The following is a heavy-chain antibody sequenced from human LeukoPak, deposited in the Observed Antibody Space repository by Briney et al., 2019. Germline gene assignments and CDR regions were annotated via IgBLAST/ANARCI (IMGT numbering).Heavy chain of an antibody. Sequence: GGSLRLSCAASGFTFSDYYMRWIRQAPGKGLEWVSYISGSSSYTNYADSVKGRFTISRDNAKNSLYLQMNSLRAEDTAVYYCARRYSSSWYDYWGQGTLVTVSS. CDR3: ARRYSSSWYDY. J-gene: IGHJ4*02. V-gene: IGHV3-11*03. CDR1: GFTFSDYY. CDR2: ISGSSSYT. D-gene: IGHD6-13*01.